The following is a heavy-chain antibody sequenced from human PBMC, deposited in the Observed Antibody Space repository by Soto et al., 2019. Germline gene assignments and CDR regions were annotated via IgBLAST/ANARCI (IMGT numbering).Heavy chain of an antibody. V-gene: IGHV3-23*01. CDR3: ARRV. CDR2: ISAGGDRT. CDR1: GFTFSNYP. J-gene: IGHJ4*02. Sequence: EVQVSESGGGLVQPGGSLRLSCATSGFTFSNYPMNWVRQAPGKGLEWVPGISAGGDRTYYADSVKGRFTIFRDNSKNSVSLRMNSLRVEDTAVYYCARRVWGQGTLVTVSS.